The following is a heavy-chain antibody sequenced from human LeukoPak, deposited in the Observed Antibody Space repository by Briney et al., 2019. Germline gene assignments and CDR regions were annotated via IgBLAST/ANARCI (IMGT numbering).Heavy chain of an antibody. Sequence: PSETLSLTCTVSGGSISSGSYYWSWIRQPAGKGLEWIGRIYTSGSTNYNPSLKSRVTISVDMSKNQFSLKLSSVTAADTAVYYCARARIAAAGIHYYYYYYMDVWGKGTTVTVSS. CDR3: ARARIAAAGIHYYYYYYMDV. V-gene: IGHV4-61*02. CDR1: GGSISSGSYY. CDR2: IYTSGST. J-gene: IGHJ6*03. D-gene: IGHD6-13*01.